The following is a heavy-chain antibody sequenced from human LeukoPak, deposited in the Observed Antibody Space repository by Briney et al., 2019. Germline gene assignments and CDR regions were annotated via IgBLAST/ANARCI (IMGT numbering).Heavy chain of an antibody. V-gene: IGHV1-3*01. D-gene: IGHD2-8*01. CDR1: GFTFSSYG. CDR3: ARGWSPNGKNYFDY. J-gene: IGHJ4*02. CDR2: INAGNGNT. Sequence: PGRSLRLSCAASGFTFSSYGMHWVRQAPGQRLEWMGWINAGNGNTKYSQKFQGRVTITRDTSASTAYMELSSLRSEDTAVYYCARGWSPNGKNYFDYWGQGTLVTVSS.